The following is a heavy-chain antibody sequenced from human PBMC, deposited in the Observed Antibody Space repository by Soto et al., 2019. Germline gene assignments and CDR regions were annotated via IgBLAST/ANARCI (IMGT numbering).Heavy chain of an antibody. J-gene: IGHJ6*02. D-gene: IGHD4-17*01. CDR2: INHSGST. CDR1: GGSFSGYY. V-gene: IGHV4-34*01. Sequence: TSETLSLTCAVYGGSFSGYYWSWIRQPPGKGLEWIGEINHSGSTNYNPSLKSRVTISVDTSKNQFSLKLSSVTAADTAVYYCARDRRRRDYNYYYYYYGMDVWGQGTTVTVSS. CDR3: ARDRRRRDYNYYYYYYGMDV.